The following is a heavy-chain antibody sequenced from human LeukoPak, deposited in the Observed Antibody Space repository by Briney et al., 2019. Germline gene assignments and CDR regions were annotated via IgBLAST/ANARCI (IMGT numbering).Heavy chain of an antibody. CDR3: ASRTRFGELRFDY. D-gene: IGHD3-10*01. CDR1: GGSISTSSYY. Sequence: PSETLSLTCTVSGGSISTSSYYWGWIRQPPGKGLEWIGSIYYTGSTYYNPSLNSRVTVSVDTSKNQFSLKLSSVTAADTAMYYCASRTRFGELRFDYWGQGTLVTVSS. CDR2: IYYTGST. V-gene: IGHV4-39*01. J-gene: IGHJ4*02.